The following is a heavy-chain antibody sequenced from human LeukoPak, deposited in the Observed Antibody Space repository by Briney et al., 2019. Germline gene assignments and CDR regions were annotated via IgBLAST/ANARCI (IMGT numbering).Heavy chain of an antibody. D-gene: IGHD4-17*01. CDR3: AAIPTVTTGGRGYYFDS. V-gene: IGHV3-9*01. Sequence: PGGSLRLSCAASGFTFDDYAMHWVRQAPGKGLEWVSGISWNSGSIGYADSVKGRFTISRDNAKNSLYLQMNSLRAEDTALYYCAAIPTVTTGGRGYYFDSRGQGTLVTVSS. J-gene: IGHJ4*02. CDR1: GFTFDDYA. CDR2: ISWNSGSI.